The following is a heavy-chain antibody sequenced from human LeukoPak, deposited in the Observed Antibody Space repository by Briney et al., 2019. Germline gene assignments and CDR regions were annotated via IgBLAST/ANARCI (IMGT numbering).Heavy chain of an antibody. CDR1: GYTFTIYL. J-gene: IGHJ6*02. V-gene: IGHV5-51*01. CDR3: ARGYSSASGFYGMDV. CDR2: IYPGDSDT. Sequence: GESLKISCKGSGYTFTIYLIGWVRQMPGKGLEWMGIIYPGDSDTRYSPSFQGQVTMSADRSTSTAYLQWSSLKASDTATYYCARGYSSASGFYGMDVWGQGTTVTVSS. D-gene: IGHD6-6*01.